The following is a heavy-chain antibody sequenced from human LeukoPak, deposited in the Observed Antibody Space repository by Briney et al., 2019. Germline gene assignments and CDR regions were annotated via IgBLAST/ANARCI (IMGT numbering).Heavy chain of an antibody. J-gene: IGHJ6*03. V-gene: IGHV4-59*01. Sequence: PSETLILTCTVSGGSISSYYWSWIRQPPGKGLEWIGYIYYSGSTNYNPSLKSRVIISVDTSKNQFSLKLSSVTAADTAVYYCAGGYYYMDVWGKGTTVTISS. CDR2: IYYSGST. CDR1: GGSISSYY. CDR3: AGGYYYMDV. D-gene: IGHD3-16*01.